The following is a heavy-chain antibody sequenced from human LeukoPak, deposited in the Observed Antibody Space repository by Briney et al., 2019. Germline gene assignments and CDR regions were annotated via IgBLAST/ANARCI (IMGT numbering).Heavy chain of an antibody. CDR3: ARVGYYGSGSYPNWFDP. CDR1: GYSISSGYY. V-gene: IGHV4-38-2*02. J-gene: IGHJ5*02. Sequence: PSETLSLTCTVSGYSISSGYYWGWIRPPPGKGLEWIGSIYYSGSTYYNPSLKSRVTISVDTSKNQFSLKLSSVTAADTAVYYCARVGYYGSGSYPNWFDPWGQGTLVTVSS. D-gene: IGHD3-10*01. CDR2: IYYSGST.